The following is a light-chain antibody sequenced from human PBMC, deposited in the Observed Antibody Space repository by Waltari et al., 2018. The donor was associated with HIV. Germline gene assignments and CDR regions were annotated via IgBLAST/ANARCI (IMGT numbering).Light chain of an antibody. CDR3: SSYAGSNNLV. CDR2: DVS. V-gene: IGLV2-8*01. CDR1: SSDVGGYNY. J-gene: IGLJ2*01. Sequence: QSALTQPPSASGSPVQSVTISCTGTSSDVGGYNYVSWYQQHPGKAPKLMIFDVSKRPSGVPDRFSGSKSGNTASLTVSGLQAEDEANYYCSSYAGSNNLVFGGGTKVTVL.